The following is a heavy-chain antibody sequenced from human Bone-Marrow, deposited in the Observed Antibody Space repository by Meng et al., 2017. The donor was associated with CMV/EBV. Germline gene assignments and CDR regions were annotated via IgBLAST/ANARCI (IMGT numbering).Heavy chain of an antibody. D-gene: IGHD2-15*01. CDR1: GGSVSSGSYY. J-gene: IGHJ3*02. Sequence: SETLSLTCTVSGGSVSSGSYYWSWIRQPPGKGLEWIGYIYYSGSTNYNPSLKSRVTISVDTSKNQFSLKLSSVTAADTAVYYCARALSRGRAFDIWGQGTMVTV. CDR2: IYYSGST. CDR3: ARALSRGRAFDI. V-gene: IGHV4-61*01.